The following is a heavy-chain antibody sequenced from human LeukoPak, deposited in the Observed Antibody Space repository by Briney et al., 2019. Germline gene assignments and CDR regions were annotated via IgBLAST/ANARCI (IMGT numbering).Heavy chain of an antibody. Sequence: PGGSLRLSCAASGFIFSSYSMNWVRQAPGKGLEWISYIGTTSTTVYYADSVKGRFTISRDNAQNSLFLQMNSLRVEDTGIYYCVKDGVVAPATIGFDDWGQGTLVSVSS. CDR2: IGTTSTTV. V-gene: IGHV3-48*04. CDR1: GFIFSSYS. J-gene: IGHJ4*02. CDR3: VKDGVVAPATIGFDD. D-gene: IGHD3-3*01.